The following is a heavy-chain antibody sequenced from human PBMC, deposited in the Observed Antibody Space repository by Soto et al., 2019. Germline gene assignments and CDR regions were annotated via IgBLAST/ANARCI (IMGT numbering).Heavy chain of an antibody. CDR1: GFTFSSYG. CDR3: AKAAYMGYCSGGSCIHDAFDI. J-gene: IGHJ3*02. V-gene: IGHV3-30*18. Sequence: GGSLRLSCAASGFTFSSYGMHWVRQAPGKGLEWVAVISYDGSNKYYADSVKGRFTISRDNSKNTLYLQMNSLRAEDTAVYYCAKAAYMGYCSGGSCIHDAFDIWGQGTMVTVSS. CDR2: ISYDGSNK. D-gene: IGHD2-15*01.